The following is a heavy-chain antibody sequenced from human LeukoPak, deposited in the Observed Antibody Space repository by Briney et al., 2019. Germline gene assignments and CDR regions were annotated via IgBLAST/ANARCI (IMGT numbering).Heavy chain of an antibody. D-gene: IGHD2-2*01. CDR3: ARDRCSSTSCFVYFQH. CDR2: ISYDGSNK. Sequence: PGGSLRLSCAASGFPFSSYAMPWVRQAPGKGLEWGEVISYDGSNKYYADSVKSRFTISRDNSKNTLYLQMNSLRAEDTAVYYCARDRCSSTSCFVYFQHWGQGTLVTVSS. J-gene: IGHJ1*01. V-gene: IGHV3-30-3*01. CDR1: GFPFSSYA.